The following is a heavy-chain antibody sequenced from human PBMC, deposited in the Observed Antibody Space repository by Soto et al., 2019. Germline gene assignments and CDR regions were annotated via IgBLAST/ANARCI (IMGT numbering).Heavy chain of an antibody. CDR2: IDIAGAT. J-gene: IGHJ4*02. CDR3: AKECGRLDY. V-gene: IGHV3-13*01. CDR1: GFTFSNYD. Sequence: GGSLRLSCAASGFTFSNYDMHWVRQTTGKGLEWVSAIDIAGATYYPDSVKGRFTISRDNAKNSLYLQMNSLRAEDTAVYYCAKECGRLDYWGQGTLVTVSS.